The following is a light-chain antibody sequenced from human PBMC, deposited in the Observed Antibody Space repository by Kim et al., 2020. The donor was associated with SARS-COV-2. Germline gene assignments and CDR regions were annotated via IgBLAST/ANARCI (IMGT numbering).Light chain of an antibody. Sequence: QPVLTQPPSASASLGASVTLTCTLSSGYSNYKVDWYQQRPGKGPRFVMRVGTGGIVGSKGDGIPDRFSVLGSGLNRYLTIKNIQEEDESDYHCGADHGSGSKFVKVFGGGTQLTVL. CDR2: VGTGGIVG. V-gene: IGLV9-49*01. CDR1: SGYSNYK. J-gene: IGLJ3*02. CDR3: GADHGSGSKFVKV.